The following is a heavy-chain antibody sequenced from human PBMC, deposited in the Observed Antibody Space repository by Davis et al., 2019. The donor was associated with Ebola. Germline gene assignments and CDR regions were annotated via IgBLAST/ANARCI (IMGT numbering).Heavy chain of an antibody. D-gene: IGHD4-17*01. CDR1: GFTFSSYW. J-gene: IGHJ4*02. CDR2: INSDGSST. CDR3: AREDGDYALDY. V-gene: IGHV3-74*01. Sequence: PGGSLRLSCAASGFTFSSYWMHWVRQAPGKGLVWVSRINSDGSSTSYADSVKGRFTISRDNAKNSLYLQMNSLRAEDTAVYYCAREDGDYALDYWGQGTLVTVSS.